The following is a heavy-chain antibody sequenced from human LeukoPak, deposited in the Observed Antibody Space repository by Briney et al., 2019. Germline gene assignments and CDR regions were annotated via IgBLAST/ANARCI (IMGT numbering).Heavy chain of an antibody. CDR1: GGSISSSSYY. Sequence: PSETLSLTCTVSGGSISSSSYYWSWIRQPAGKGLEWIGRIYTSGSTNYNPSLKSRVTMSVDTSKNQFSLKLSSVTAADTAVYYCARDRCSSTSCYVDYWGQGTLVTVSS. V-gene: IGHV4-61*02. CDR3: ARDRCSSTSCYVDY. CDR2: IYTSGST. D-gene: IGHD2-2*01. J-gene: IGHJ4*02.